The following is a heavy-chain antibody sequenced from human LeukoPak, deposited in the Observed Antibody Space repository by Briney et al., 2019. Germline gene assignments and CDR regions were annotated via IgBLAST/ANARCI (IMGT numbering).Heavy chain of an antibody. V-gene: IGHV4-4*09. CDR2: IYTTGHT. CDR1: GGPIGGYY. D-gene: IGHD2-21*01. Sequence: SETLSLTCSVSGGPIGGYYLSWIRQPPGKALEWIGYIYTTGHTNYNPSLKSRVTISVDTSKNQFSLKLNSVTAADTAVYYCAKILGSGVWYGFDIWGQGTMVTVSS. J-gene: IGHJ3*02. CDR3: AKILGSGVWYGFDI.